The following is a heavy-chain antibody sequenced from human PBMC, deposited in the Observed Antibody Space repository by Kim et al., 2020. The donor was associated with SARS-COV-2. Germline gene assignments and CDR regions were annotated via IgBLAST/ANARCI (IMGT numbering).Heavy chain of an antibody. CDR1: GFTVSSYD. D-gene: IGHD3-10*01. CDR2: IWYGGSNN. J-gene: IGHJ4*02. CDR3: AKDRPNTMVRGVIGHFDY. Sequence: GGSLRLSCAASGFTVSSYDMHWVRQAPGKGLEWVAVIWYGGSNNYYADSVKGLFTITKDTSKNTLYLQMNSLRAEDTAVYYYAKDRPNTMVRGVIGHFDYWGQGPLVTVSS. V-gene: IGHV3-33*06.